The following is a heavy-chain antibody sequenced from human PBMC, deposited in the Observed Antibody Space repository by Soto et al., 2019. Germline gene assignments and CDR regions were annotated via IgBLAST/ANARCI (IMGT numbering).Heavy chain of an antibody. CDR2: IDPSDSYT. J-gene: IGHJ6*02. V-gene: IGHV5-10-1*01. D-gene: IGHD5-12*01. CDR1: GDRCTSYG. CDR3: AGRGSAASAYYYALDV. Sequence: PGESLRDSWKGAGDRCTSYGISWVRQMPGKGLEWMGRIDPSDSYTNYSPSFQGHVTISADKSISTAYLQWSSLKASDTAIYYCAGRGSAASAYYYALDVWGQGTPVTVS.